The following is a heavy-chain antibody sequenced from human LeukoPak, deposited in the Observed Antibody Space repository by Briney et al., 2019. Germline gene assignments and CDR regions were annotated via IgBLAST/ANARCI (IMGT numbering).Heavy chain of an antibody. D-gene: IGHD2-2*01. CDR3: ARDHIRRGCGTNICYPMDV. V-gene: IGHV4-59*01. CDR2: VHDSGST. J-gene: IGHJ6*04. Sequence: SETLSLTCTVSGDSISSYCWTWIRQSPGKGLEWIGYVHDSGSTNYNPSLESRVTISADTSKNQFSLKLTSVTAADTAVYYCARDHIRRGCGTNICYPMDVWGKGTTVTVSS. CDR1: GDSISSYC.